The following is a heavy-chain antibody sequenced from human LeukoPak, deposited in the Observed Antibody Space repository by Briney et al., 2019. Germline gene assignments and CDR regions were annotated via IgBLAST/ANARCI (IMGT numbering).Heavy chain of an antibody. CDR3: ARGCSGGSCYGAFDI. CDR2: IYDSGST. V-gene: IGHV4-30-4*01. J-gene: IGHJ3*02. Sequence: SETLSLTCTVSGASIRSGDYYWSWIRQPPGKGLEWIGYIYDSGSTYYDPSLKSRITISVDTSENRFSLKLSSVTATDTAVYYCARGCSGGSCYGAFDIWGQGTMVTVSS. D-gene: IGHD2-15*01. CDR1: GASIRSGDYY.